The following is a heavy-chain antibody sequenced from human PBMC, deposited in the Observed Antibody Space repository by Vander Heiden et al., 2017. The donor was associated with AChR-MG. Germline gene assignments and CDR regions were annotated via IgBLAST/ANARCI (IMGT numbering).Heavy chain of an antibody. CDR2: ISGGSNTI. Sequence: EVQLVESGGGLVQPGGSLRPSCDASGFTFSTSQLNWVRQPPGKGLEWVSHISGGSNTIHYADSVKGRFTVSRDNAKNSLYLQMNSLRAEDTAVYYCARRYCSSSSCLFDYWGQGTLVTVSA. J-gene: IGHJ4*02. CDR3: ARRYCSSSSCLFDY. CDR1: GFTFSTSQ. V-gene: IGHV3-48*03. D-gene: IGHD2-2*01.